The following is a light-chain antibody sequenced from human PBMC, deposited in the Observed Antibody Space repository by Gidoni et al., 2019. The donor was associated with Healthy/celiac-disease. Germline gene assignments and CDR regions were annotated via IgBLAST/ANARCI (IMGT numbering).Light chain of an antibody. V-gene: IGKV3-15*01. CDR3: QQYNNWPPWT. CDR2: GAS. CDR1: QSVSSN. Sequence: EIVMTQSPATLSVSPWERATLSCRASQSVSSNLAWYQQKPGQAPRLLIYGASTRATGIPARFSGSGSGTEFPLTISSLQSEYFSVYYCQQYNNWPPWTFGQGTKVEIK. J-gene: IGKJ1*01.